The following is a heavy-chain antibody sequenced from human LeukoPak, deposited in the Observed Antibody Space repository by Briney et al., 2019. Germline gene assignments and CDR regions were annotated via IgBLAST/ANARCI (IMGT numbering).Heavy chain of an antibody. CDR3: AREAITIFGLVRTQTTKGPHRFDP. V-gene: IGHV1-46*01. CDR2: INPSGGST. Sequence: ASVTVSCKASGYTFTSYHMHWVRQAPGQGLEWMGIINPSGGSTIYAQRFRGRVTMTRDMSTGTVYMELSSLTSVDTAVYYCAREAITIFGLVRTQTTKGPHRFDPWGQGTLVTVSS. J-gene: IGHJ5*02. D-gene: IGHD3-3*01. CDR1: GYTFTSYH.